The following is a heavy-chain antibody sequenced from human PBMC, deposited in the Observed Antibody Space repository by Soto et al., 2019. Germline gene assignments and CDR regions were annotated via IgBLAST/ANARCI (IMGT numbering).Heavy chain of an antibody. CDR2: IYYSGST. CDR3: ARDTAMVTDAFDI. D-gene: IGHD5-18*01. CDR1: GGSISSGGYY. V-gene: IGHV4-31*03. Sequence: TLSLTCTVSGGSISSGGYYWSWIRQHPGKGLEWIGYIYYSGSTYYNPSLKSRVTISVDTSKNQFSLKLSSVTAADTAVYYYARDTAMVTDAFDIWGQGTMVTVSS. J-gene: IGHJ3*02.